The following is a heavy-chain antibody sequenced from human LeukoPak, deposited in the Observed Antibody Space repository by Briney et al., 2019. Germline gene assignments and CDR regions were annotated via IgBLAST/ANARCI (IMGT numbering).Heavy chain of an antibody. D-gene: IGHD6-13*01. Sequence: SETLSLTCTVSGGSISTYYWSWIRQPPGKGLEWIGNIYYSGSTNYNPSLKSRVTISVDTSKNQFSLKLSSVTAADTAVYYCARGAAAAGGYWGQGTLVTVSS. J-gene: IGHJ4*02. CDR3: ARGAAAAGGY. CDR2: IYYSGST. V-gene: IGHV4-59*01. CDR1: GGSISTYY.